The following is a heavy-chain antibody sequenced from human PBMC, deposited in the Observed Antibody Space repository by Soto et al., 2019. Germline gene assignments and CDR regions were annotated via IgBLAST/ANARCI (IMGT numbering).Heavy chain of an antibody. D-gene: IGHD3-10*01. CDR2: ISGSGGST. J-gene: IGHJ6*02. Sequence: GGSLRLSCASSGLTFSSYAMSLVRQAPGKGLEWVSAISGSGGSTYYADSVKGRFTISRDNSKNTLYLQMNSLRAEDTAVYYCANLGHYYGSGSSPWDYYYYYYGMDVWGQGTTVTVSS. V-gene: IGHV3-23*01. CDR1: GLTFSSYA. CDR3: ANLGHYYGSGSSPWDYYYYYYGMDV.